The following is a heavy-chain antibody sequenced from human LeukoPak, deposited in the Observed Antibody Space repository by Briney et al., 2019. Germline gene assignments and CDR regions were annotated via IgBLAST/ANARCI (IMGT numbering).Heavy chain of an antibody. CDR1: GGSISSSSYY. Sequence: KTSETLSLTCTVSGGSISSSSYYWGWIRQPPGKGLEWIGSIYYSGSTYYNPSLKSRVTISVDTSKNQFSLKLSSVTAADTAVYYCARSQLRSFDWSPSVGAFDIWGQGTMVTVSS. CDR2: IYYSGST. V-gene: IGHV4-39*01. CDR3: ARSQLRSFDWSPSVGAFDI. J-gene: IGHJ3*02. D-gene: IGHD3-9*01.